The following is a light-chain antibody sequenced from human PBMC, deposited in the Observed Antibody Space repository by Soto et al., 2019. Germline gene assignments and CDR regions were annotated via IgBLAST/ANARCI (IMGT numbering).Light chain of an antibody. V-gene: IGLV2-11*01. CDR3: CSYEGTQTFAI. Sequence: QSVLTQPHSVSGSPGQSVTISCTGTSNDIGGYNSVSWYQRHPGKAPKVILYDVTKRPSGVPDRFSGSKSGDTASLTISGLQSEDEAEYYCCSYEGTQTFAIFGAGTKLTVL. CDR2: DVT. J-gene: IGLJ2*01. CDR1: SNDIGGYNS.